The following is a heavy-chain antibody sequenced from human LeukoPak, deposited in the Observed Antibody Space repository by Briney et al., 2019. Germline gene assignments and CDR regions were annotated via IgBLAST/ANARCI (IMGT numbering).Heavy chain of an antibody. V-gene: IGHV1-24*01. CDR2: FDPEDGET. Sequence: ASVKVSCKVSGYTLTELSMHWVRQAPGKGLEWMGGFDPEDGETIYAQKFQGRVTMTEVTSTDTAYMELSSLRSEDTAVYYCATDNPIITMVRGALDYWGQGTLVTVSS. J-gene: IGHJ4*02. CDR1: GYTLTELS. CDR3: ATDNPIITMVRGALDY. D-gene: IGHD3-10*01.